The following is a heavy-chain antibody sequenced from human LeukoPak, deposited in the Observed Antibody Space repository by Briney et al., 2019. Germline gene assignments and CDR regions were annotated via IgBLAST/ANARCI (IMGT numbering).Heavy chain of an antibody. V-gene: IGHV4-30-2*01. CDR2: IYHSGST. J-gene: IGHJ5*02. CDR1: GGSISSGGYS. D-gene: IGHD6-13*01. Sequence: SETLSLTCAVSGGSISSGGYSWSWIRQPPGKGLEWIGYIYHSGSTYYNPSLKSRLTISVDRSKNQFSLKLSSVTAADTAVYYCARAIAAAGTARGWFDPWGQGTLVTVSS. CDR3: ARAIAAAGTARGWFDP.